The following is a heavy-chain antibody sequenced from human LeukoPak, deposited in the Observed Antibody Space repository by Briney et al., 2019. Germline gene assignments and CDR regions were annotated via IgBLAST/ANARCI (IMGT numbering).Heavy chain of an antibody. V-gene: IGHV1-18*01. CDR2: ISAYNGNT. D-gene: IGHD3-22*01. Sequence: GASVKVSCKASGYTFTSYGISWVRQAPGQGLEWMGWISAYNGNTNYAQKLQGRVTMTTDAFTSTAYMELRSLRSDDTAVYYCARDSASDYYDSSGYSQKNFDYWGQGTLVTVSS. J-gene: IGHJ4*02. CDR3: ARDSASDYYDSSGYSQKNFDY. CDR1: GYTFTSYG.